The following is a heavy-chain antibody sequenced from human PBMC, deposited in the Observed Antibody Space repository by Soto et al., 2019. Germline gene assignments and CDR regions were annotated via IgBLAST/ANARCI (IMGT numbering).Heavy chain of an antibody. D-gene: IGHD3-22*01. CDR2: ISSKGGST. V-gene: IGHV3-64D*08. Sequence: GGSLRLSCAASGITFSSYALHWVRQAPGKGQEYVSAISSKGGSTYYADSVKGRFTISRDNSKNTLYLQMSILRAEDTAVYYCVKDRDYDSSGYYSYFDYWGQGTLVTVSS. CDR1: GITFSSYA. CDR3: VKDRDYDSSGYYSYFDY. J-gene: IGHJ4*02.